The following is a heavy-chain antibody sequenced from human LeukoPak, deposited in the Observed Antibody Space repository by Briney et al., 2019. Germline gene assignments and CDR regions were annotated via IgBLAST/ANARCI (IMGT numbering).Heavy chain of an antibody. CDR3: VRWQYCGGNCYFSAFDI. CDR2: IHHSGNT. D-gene: IGHD2-21*01. V-gene: IGHV4-59*01. Sequence: PSETLSLTCTVSGGSISSSYWSWIRQSPGKGLEWVGYIHHSGNTNSNPPLKSRVTISVDTPKNQFSLKLSSVTAADTAVYHCVRWQYCGGNCYFSAFDIWGQGTMVTVSS. CDR1: GGSISSSY. J-gene: IGHJ3*02.